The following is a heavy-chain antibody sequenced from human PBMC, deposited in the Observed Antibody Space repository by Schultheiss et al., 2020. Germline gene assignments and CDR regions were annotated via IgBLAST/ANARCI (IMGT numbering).Heavy chain of an antibody. CDR2: ISSSSTYI. CDR3: ARDEYSSPIAY. V-gene: IGHV3-21*01. D-gene: IGHD6-6*01. CDR1: GFTFSSYG. Sequence: GSLRLSCAASGFTFSSYGMHWVRQAPGKGLEWVSSISSSSTYIYYADSVKGRFTISRDNAKNSLYLDMNSLRAEDTAVYYCARDEYSSPIAYWGQGTLVTVSS. J-gene: IGHJ4*02.